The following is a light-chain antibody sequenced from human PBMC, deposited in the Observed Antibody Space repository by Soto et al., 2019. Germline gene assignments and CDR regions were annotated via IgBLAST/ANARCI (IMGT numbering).Light chain of an antibody. CDR2: GAS. V-gene: IGKV3-20*01. CDR1: QSVSSYY. J-gene: IGKJ5*01. CDR3: RLYGSSPPIT. Sequence: EIVLTQSPGTLSLSPGERATLSCRASQSVSSYYLAWYQQKFGQAPRLLIYGASNRATGIPDRFSGSGSGTDFTLTISRLEPEDFAVYYCRLYGSSPPITFGQGTRLEIK.